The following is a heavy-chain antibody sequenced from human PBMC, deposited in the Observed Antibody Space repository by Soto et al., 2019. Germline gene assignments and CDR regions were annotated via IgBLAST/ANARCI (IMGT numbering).Heavy chain of an antibody. V-gene: IGHV3-21*01. D-gene: IGHD6-6*01. CDR1: GFTFSSYS. J-gene: IGHJ4*02. Sequence: TGGSLRLSCAASGFTFSSYSMNWVRQAPGKGLEWVSSISSSSSYIYYADSVKGRFTISRDNAKNSLYLQMNSLRAEDTAVYYCARDSGLYSSSGADYWGQGTLVTVSS. CDR3: ARDSGLYSSSGADY. CDR2: ISSSSSYI.